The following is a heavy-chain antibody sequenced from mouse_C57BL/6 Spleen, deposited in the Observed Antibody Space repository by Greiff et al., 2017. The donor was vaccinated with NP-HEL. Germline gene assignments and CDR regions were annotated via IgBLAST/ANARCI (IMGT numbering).Heavy chain of an antibody. J-gene: IGHJ3*01. D-gene: IGHD2-3*01. CDR3: ARPLYDGYSAWLAY. V-gene: IGHV1-72*01. CDR1: GYTFTSYW. Sequence: QVQLQQPGAELVKPGASVKLSCKASGYTFTSYWMHWVKQRPGRGLEWIGRIDPNSGGTKYNEKFKSKATLTVDKSSSTAYMQLSSLTSEVSAVYDCARPLYDGYSAWLAYWGQGTLVTVSA. CDR2: IDPNSGGT.